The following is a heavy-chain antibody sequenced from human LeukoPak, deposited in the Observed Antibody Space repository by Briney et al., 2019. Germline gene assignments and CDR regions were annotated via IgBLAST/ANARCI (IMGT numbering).Heavy chain of an antibody. J-gene: IGHJ4*02. CDR1: GYIVTSYD. CDR2: MNPNSGNA. Sequence: ASVKVSCKASGYIVTSYDINWVRQATGQGLEWMGWMNPNSGNAAYAQKFQGGVTMTRNTSISTAYMELSSLRSEDTAVYYCARGFRRDYRNFDFERYFDYWGQGTLVTVSS. CDR3: ARGFRRDYRNFDFERYFDY. D-gene: IGHD3-9*01. V-gene: IGHV1-8*01.